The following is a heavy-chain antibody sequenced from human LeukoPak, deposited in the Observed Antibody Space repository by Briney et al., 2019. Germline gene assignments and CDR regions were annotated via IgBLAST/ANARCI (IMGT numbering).Heavy chain of an antibody. CDR1: GFTFSSYW. CDR2: IKQDGSEK. Sequence: GGSLRLSCAASGFTFSSYWMSWVRQAPGKGLEWVANIKQDGSEKYYVDSVKARFTISRDNAKNSLYLQMNSLTAEDTAVYYCARDPIGNDYGMDVWGQGTTVSVS. D-gene: IGHD1-1*01. V-gene: IGHV3-7*03. J-gene: IGHJ6*02. CDR3: ARDPIGNDYGMDV.